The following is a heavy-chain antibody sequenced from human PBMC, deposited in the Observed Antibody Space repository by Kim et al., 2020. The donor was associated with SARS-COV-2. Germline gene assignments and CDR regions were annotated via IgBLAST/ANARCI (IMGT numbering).Heavy chain of an antibody. CDR1: GFTFSSYA. CDR3: ARDRGSSPDAFDI. D-gene: IGHD6-13*01. Sequence: VGSLRLSCAASGFTFSSYAMHWVRQAPGKGLEWVAVISYDGSNKYYADSVKGRFTISRDNSKNTLYLQMNSLRAEDTAVYYCARDRGSSPDAFDIWGQGTMVTVSS. CDR2: ISYDGSNK. V-gene: IGHV3-30*04. J-gene: IGHJ3*02.